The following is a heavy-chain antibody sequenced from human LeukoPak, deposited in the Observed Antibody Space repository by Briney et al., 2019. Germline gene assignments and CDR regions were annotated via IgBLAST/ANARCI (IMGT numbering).Heavy chain of an antibody. CDR1: GGTFSSYA. Sequence: ASVKVSCKASGGTFSSYAISWVRQAPGQGLEWMGGIIPIFGTANYAQKFQGRVTITADESTSTAYMELSSLRSEDTAVYYCAKDPMITFGGVIPQEYFQHWGQGTLVTVSS. V-gene: IGHV1-69*13. CDR2: IIPIFGTA. D-gene: IGHD3-16*02. CDR3: AKDPMITFGGVIPQEYFQH. J-gene: IGHJ1*01.